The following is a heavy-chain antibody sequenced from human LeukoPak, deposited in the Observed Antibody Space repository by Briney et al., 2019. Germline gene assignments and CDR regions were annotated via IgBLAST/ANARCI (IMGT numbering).Heavy chain of an antibody. V-gene: IGHV1-18*01. J-gene: IGHJ4*02. CDR3: ARDGGSYSRY. D-gene: IGHD1-26*01. CDR1: GYTFSSYS. Sequence: GASVKVSCKASGYTFSSYSITWVRQAPGQGLEWMGWISTYNGNTNYAQKLQGRVTMTTDTSTSTAYMELRSLRSDDTAVYYCARDGGSYSRYWGQGTLVTVSS. CDR2: ISTYNGNT.